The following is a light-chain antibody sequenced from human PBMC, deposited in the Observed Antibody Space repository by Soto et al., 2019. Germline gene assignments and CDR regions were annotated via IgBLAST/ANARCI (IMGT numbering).Light chain of an antibody. Sequence: QSALTQPRSVSGSPGQSVTISCTGTSSDVGGYNYVSWYQQHPGTAPKLMIYDVSKRPSGVPDRFSGSKSGNTASLTISGLQAEDEADYYCCSYAGSYSFVFGTGTKLTVL. CDR1: SSDVGGYNY. V-gene: IGLV2-11*01. J-gene: IGLJ1*01. CDR3: CSYAGSYSFV. CDR2: DVS.